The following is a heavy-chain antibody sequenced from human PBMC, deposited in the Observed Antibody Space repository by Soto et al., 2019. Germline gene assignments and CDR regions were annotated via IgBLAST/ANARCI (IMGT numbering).Heavy chain of an antibody. V-gene: IGHV4-30-4*01. CDR1: GGSISSGDYY. Sequence: QVQLQESGPGLVKPSQTLSLTCTVSGGSISSGDYYWSWIRQPPGKGLEWIGYSYYSGSTYYNPSLKRRVTISLDTSQNQFSLNLSAFTAAATAVYYCGRGYTVDTAIVYRTRYYFDYWGQGTLVTVSS. D-gene: IGHD5-18*01. CDR3: GRGYTVDTAIVYRTRYYFDY. CDR2: SYYSGST. J-gene: IGHJ4*02.